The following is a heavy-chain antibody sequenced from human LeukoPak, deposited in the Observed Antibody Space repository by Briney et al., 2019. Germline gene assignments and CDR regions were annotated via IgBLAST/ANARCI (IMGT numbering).Heavy chain of an antibody. J-gene: IGHJ4*02. CDR2: ISGSGGST. Sequence: GGSLRLSCVASGFPFSSYWMTWVRQAPGKGLEWVSAISGSGGSTYYADSVKGRFTISRDNSKNTLYLQMNSLRAEDTAVYYCAKSSPYYDILTGLYYFDYWGQGTLVTVSS. CDR3: AKSSPYYDILTGLYYFDY. CDR1: GFPFSSYW. D-gene: IGHD3-9*01. V-gene: IGHV3-23*01.